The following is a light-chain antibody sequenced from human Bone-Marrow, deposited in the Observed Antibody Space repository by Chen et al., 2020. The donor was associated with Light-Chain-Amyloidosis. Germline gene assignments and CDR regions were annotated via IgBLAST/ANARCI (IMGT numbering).Light chain of an antibody. Sequence: SYELTQPPSVSVSPGQTARITCSGDDLPTKYAYWYQQKPGQAPVLVIQRDTERPSWISERFSGSSSGTTATLTISGVQAEDEADYHCQSADSSCTYEVIFGGGTKLTVL. V-gene: IGLV3-25*03. J-gene: IGLJ2*01. CDR2: RDT. CDR1: DLPTKY. CDR3: QSADSSCTYEVI.